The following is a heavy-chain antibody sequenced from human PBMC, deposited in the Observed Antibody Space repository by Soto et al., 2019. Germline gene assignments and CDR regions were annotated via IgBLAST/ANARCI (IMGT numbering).Heavy chain of an antibody. Sequence: QGQLVQSVTEVKKPGSSVKVSCKASGGTFRNYPINWVRQAPGQGLEWMGSIFPLTDIPDYAQNFQARLTISADKSTSTAYMELIRLTSADTAMYFCARSPLVVLNYFESWGQVTLVTVSS. CDR3: ARSPLVVLNYFES. J-gene: IGHJ4*02. CDR2: IFPLTDIP. V-gene: IGHV1-69*02. CDR1: GGTFRNYP.